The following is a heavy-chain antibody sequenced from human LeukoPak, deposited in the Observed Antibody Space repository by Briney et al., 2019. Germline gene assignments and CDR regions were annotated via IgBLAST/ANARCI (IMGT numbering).Heavy chain of an antibody. CDR1: GYSISSGYY. CDR2: IYHSGST. D-gene: IGHD2-8*01. V-gene: IGHV4-38-2*01. Sequence: SETLSLTCAVSGYSISSGYYWGGIRQPPGKGLEWIGSIYHSGSTYYNPSLKSRVTISVDTSKNQFSLKLSSVTAADTAVYYCARHKYCTNGVCHMGYWGQGTLVTVSS. J-gene: IGHJ4*02. CDR3: ARHKYCTNGVCHMGY.